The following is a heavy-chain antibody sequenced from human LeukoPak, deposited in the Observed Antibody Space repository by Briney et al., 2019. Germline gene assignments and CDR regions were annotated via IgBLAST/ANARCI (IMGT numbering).Heavy chain of an antibody. CDR1: GYTLTELS. CDR2: FDPEDGET. CDR3: ARDNSVRDEAWWFNP. J-gene: IGHJ5*02. Sequence: ASVKVSCKVSGYTLTELSMHWVRQAPGKGLEWMGGFDPEDGETIYAQKFQGRVTLTRDMSTSTDYLELSSLRSEDTAVYYCARDNSVRDEAWWFNPWGQGTLVTVSS. V-gene: IGHV1-24*01. D-gene: IGHD5-24*01.